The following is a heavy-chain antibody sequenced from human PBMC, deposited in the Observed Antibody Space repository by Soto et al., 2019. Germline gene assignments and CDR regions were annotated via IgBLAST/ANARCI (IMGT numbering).Heavy chain of an antibody. J-gene: IGHJ6*02. CDR2: ISASGGST. Sequence: PGGSLRLSCAASKFTFSSNAMSWVRQAPGRGLEWVSAISASGGSTYYADSVKGRFTISRDNSKNTLYLQMRSLRAEDTAVYYCARVGSVVQPYISEQGMDVWGQGTTVTVSS. CDR3: ARVGSVVQPYISEQGMDV. V-gene: IGHV3-23*01. CDR1: KFTFSSNA. D-gene: IGHD6-19*01.